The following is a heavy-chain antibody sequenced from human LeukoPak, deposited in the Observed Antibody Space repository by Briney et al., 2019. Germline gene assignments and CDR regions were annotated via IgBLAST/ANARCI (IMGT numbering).Heavy chain of an antibody. J-gene: IGHJ4*02. CDR1: GYTLTELS. CDR3: AASPAAGPPALDY. Sequence: ASVKVSCKVSGYTLTELSMHWGRQAPGKGLEWMGGFDPEDGETIYAQKFQGRVTLTEDTSTDTAYMELSSLRSEDTAVYYCAASPAAGPPALDYWGQGTLVTVSS. D-gene: IGHD6-13*01. CDR2: FDPEDGET. V-gene: IGHV1-24*01.